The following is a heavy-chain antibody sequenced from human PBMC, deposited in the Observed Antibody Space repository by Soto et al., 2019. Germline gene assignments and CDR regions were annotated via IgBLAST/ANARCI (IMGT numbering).Heavy chain of an antibody. J-gene: IGHJ2*01. D-gene: IGHD3-3*01. V-gene: IGHV3-21*01. CDR3: ATYYDFWSGRDWYFDL. CDR2: ISSSSSYI. Sequence: PGGSLRLSCAASGFTFSSYSMNWVRQAPGKGLEWVSSISSSSSYIYYADSVKGRFTISRDNAKNSLYLQMNSLRAEDTAVYYCATYYDFWSGRDWYFDLWGRGTLVTVSS. CDR1: GFTFSSYS.